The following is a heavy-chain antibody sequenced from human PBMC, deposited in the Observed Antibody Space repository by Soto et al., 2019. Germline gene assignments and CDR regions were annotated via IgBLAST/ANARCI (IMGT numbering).Heavy chain of an antibody. CDR1: GFTFSSYG. J-gene: IGHJ5*02. Sequence: GGSLRLSCAASGFTFSSYGMHWVRQAPGKGLEWVAVISYDGSNKYYADSVKGRFTISRDNSKNTLYLQMNSLRAEDTAVYYCAKDTRYGSGWYSFWFDPWGQGTLVTVSS. D-gene: IGHD6-19*01. CDR2: ISYDGSNK. V-gene: IGHV3-30*18. CDR3: AKDTRYGSGWYSFWFDP.